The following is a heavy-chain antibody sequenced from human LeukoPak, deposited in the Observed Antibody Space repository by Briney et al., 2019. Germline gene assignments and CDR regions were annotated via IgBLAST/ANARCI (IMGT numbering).Heavy chain of an antibody. V-gene: IGHV3-23*01. Sequence: GGSLRLSCAASGFTFSSYAMSWVRQAPGKGLEWVSAIGGSGVSTYYADSVKGRFTISRDNSKNTLYLQVNSLRAEDTAVYYCAKDDSPYSYASFDYWGQGTLVTVSS. D-gene: IGHD5-18*01. CDR2: IGGSGVST. J-gene: IGHJ4*02. CDR3: AKDDSPYSYASFDY. CDR1: GFTFSSYA.